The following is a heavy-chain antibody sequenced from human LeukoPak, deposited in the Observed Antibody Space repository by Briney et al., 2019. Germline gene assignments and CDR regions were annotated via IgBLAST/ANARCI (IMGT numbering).Heavy chain of an antibody. CDR2: ISYDGSNK. Sequence: GGSLTLSCAASGFTFSSYGMHWVRQAPGKGLEWVAVISYDGSNKYYADSVKGRFTISRDNSKNTLYLQMNSLRAEDTAVYYCAKDLVRTAIDYWGQGTLVTVSS. V-gene: IGHV3-30*18. J-gene: IGHJ4*02. CDR3: AKDLVRTAIDY. CDR1: GFTFSSYG. D-gene: IGHD6-25*01.